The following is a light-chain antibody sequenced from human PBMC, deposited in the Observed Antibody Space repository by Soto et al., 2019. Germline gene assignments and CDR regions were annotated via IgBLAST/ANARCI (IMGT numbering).Light chain of an antibody. Sequence: IVLTQSPGILSLSPGERASLSCGASQSISSSFLAWYQQKPGQAPRLLIYGASSGATGIPDRFSGTGSETDFTLTISRLEPEDFAVYYCQQYDNSPITCGQGTRLEI. CDR3: QQYDNSPIT. CDR1: QSISSSF. V-gene: IGKV3-20*01. J-gene: IGKJ5*01. CDR2: GAS.